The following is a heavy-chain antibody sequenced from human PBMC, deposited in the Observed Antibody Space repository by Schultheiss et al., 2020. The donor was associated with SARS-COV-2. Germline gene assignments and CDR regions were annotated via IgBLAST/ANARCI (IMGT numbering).Heavy chain of an antibody. V-gene: IGHV3-74*01. CDR1: GFTFSSYW. J-gene: IGHJ2*01. CDR2: ISSDGSNT. D-gene: IGHD4-17*01. Sequence: GGSLRLSCAASGFTFSSYWMHWVRQAPGKGLVWVSRISSDGSNTNYADSVKGRFSISRDNAKNTVYLQMNSLRAEDTAVYYCARVASPFRLRGSEWYFDLWGRGTLVPGSS. CDR3: ARVASPFRLRGSEWYFDL.